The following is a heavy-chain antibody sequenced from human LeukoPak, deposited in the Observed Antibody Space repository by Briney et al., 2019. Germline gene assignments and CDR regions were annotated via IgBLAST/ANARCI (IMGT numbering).Heavy chain of an antibody. CDR1: GFTFSDYY. CDR3: AREFSFRGDSTLTTLRYFDY. V-gene: IGHV3-11*05. CDR2: ICSSSSYT. J-gene: IGHJ4*02. Sequence: GGSLRLSCAASGFTFSDYYMSWIRQAPGKGLEWVSYICSSSSYTNYADSVKGRFTISRDNAKNSLYLQMNSLRAEDTAVYFCAREFSFRGDSTLTTLRYFDYWGQGTLVTVSS. D-gene: IGHD4-17*01.